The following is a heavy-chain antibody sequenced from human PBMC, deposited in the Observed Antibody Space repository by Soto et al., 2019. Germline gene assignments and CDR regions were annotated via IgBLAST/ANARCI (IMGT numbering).Heavy chain of an antibody. V-gene: IGHV1-2*04. CDR1: GYSFTDYH. Sequence: AASVKVSCKASGYSFTDYHIHWVRQAPGQGLEWLGRINPKSGGTSTAQKFQGWVTMTRDRSISTVYIELTRLRSDDTAVYFCARGHSTDCSNGVCSFFYNHEMDVWGQGTTVTVSS. D-gene: IGHD2-8*01. J-gene: IGHJ6*02. CDR2: INPKSGGT. CDR3: ARGHSTDCSNGVCSFFYNHEMDV.